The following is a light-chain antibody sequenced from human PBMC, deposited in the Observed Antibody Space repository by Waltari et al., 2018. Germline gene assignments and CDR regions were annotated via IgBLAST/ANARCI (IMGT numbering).Light chain of an antibody. V-gene: IGLV1-47*01. CDR2: RNN. Sequence: QSVLTQPPSASGTPGQRVTISCSGRSSNIGSNYGNVYQQLPGTAPKLLLYRNNQRPSGVPDRFSGSKAGTSASLAVSGLRSEDEADYYFATWDDRLSGPGVFGGGTKLTVL. CDR1: SSNIGSNY. CDR3: ATWDDRLSGPGV. J-gene: IGLJ3*02.